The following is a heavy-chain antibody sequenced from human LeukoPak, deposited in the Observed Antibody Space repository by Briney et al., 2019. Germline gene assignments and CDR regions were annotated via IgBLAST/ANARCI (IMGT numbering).Heavy chain of an antibody. J-gene: IGHJ4*02. Sequence: PGGSLRLSCAASGFTFSSYWMNWVRQAPGKGLVWVSRIASDGSSTTYADSVKGRFSISRDNAKNTLYLQMNSLRAEDTAVYYCAQAWDTAMAADYWGQGTLVTVSS. V-gene: IGHV3-74*01. CDR1: GFTFSSYW. CDR2: IASDGSST. D-gene: IGHD5-18*01. CDR3: AQAWDTAMAADY.